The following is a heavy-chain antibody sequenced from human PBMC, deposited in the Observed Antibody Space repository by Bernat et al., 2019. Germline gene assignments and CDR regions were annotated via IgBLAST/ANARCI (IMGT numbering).Heavy chain of an antibody. CDR2: ISSSSSYI. CDR3: ARDKVGSYYDSSGFVDY. Sequence: EVQLVESGGGLVKPGGSLRLSCAASGFTFSSYSVNWVRQAPGKGLECVSSISSSSSYIYYADSVKGRFTISRDNAKNSLYLQMNSLRAEDTAVYYCARDKVGSYYDSSGFVDYWGQGTLVTVSS. D-gene: IGHD3-22*01. CDR1: GFTFSSYS. V-gene: IGHV3-21*01. J-gene: IGHJ4*02.